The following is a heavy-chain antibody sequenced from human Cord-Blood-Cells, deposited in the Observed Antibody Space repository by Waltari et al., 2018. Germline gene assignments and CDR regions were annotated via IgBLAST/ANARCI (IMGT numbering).Heavy chain of an antibody. CDR1: GGSISSYY. CDR2: IYYSGST. V-gene: IGHV4-59*01. D-gene: IGHD2-21*01. CDR3: ARDNLNCGGDCSDAFDI. Sequence: QVQLQESGPGLVKPSENLSLTCTVSGGSISSYYWSWIRQPPGKGLEWIGYIYYSGSTNYNPSLKSRVTISVDTSKNQFSLKLSSVTAADTAVYYCARDNLNCGGDCSDAFDIWGQGTMVTVSS. J-gene: IGHJ3*02.